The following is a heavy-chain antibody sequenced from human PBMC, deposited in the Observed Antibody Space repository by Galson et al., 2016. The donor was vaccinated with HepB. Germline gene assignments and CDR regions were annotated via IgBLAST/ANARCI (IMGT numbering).Heavy chain of an antibody. CDR1: GSTFTDYY. V-gene: IGHV3-11*04. CDR3: VRGQQYPLLRYSVDY. Sequence: SLRLSCAVSGSTFTDYYMTWIRQAPGKGLEWLSYSSSSGNNLKYADSVRGRFTLSRDNSKNSVFLQMNRLTADATAVYYCVRGQQYPLLRYSVDYWGQGALVTVSS. D-gene: IGHD2-15*01. CDR2: SSSSGNNL. J-gene: IGHJ4*02.